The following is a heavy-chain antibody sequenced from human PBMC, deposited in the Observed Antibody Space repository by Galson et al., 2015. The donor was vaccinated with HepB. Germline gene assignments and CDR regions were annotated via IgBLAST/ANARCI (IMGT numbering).Heavy chain of an antibody. V-gene: IGHV1-69*04. Sequence: SVKVSCKASGGTFSSYAISWVRQAPGQGLEWMGRIIPILGIANYAQKFQGRVTITADKSTSTAYMELSSLRSEDTAVYYCARVTTQLWYFDLWGRGTLVTVSS. J-gene: IGHJ2*01. CDR3: ARVTTQLWYFDL. D-gene: IGHD2/OR15-2a*01. CDR1: GGTFSSYA. CDR2: IIPILGIA.